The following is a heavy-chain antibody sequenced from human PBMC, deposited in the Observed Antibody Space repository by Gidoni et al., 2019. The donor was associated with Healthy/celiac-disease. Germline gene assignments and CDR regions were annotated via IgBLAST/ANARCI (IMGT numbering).Heavy chain of an antibody. D-gene: IGHD4-17*01. CDR1: GFTVSSNY. CDR3: ARDADYGDYLYY. Sequence: EVQLVESGGGLVQPGGSLRLSCAASGFTVSSNYMNWVRQAPGKGLEWVSVIYSGGSTYYADSVKGRFTISRDNSKNTLYLQMNSLRAEDTAVYYCARDADYGDYLYYWGQGTLVTVSS. J-gene: IGHJ4*02. CDR2: IYSGGST. V-gene: IGHV3-66*02.